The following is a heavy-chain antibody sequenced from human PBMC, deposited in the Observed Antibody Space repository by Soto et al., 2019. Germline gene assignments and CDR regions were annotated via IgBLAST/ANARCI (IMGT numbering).Heavy chain of an antibody. Sequence: SETLSLTCTVSGGSISSYYWSWIRQPPGKGLEWIGYIYYSGSTNYNPSLKSRVTISVDTSKNQFSLKLSSVTAADTAVYYCARDLRVVTPPFDYYYGMDVWGQGTTVTVSS. CDR2: IYYSGST. D-gene: IGHD2-21*02. CDR3: ARDLRVVTPPFDYYYGMDV. V-gene: IGHV4-59*01. CDR1: GGSISSYY. J-gene: IGHJ6*02.